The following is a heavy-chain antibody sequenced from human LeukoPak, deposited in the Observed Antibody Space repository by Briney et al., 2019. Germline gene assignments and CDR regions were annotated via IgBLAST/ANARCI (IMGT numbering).Heavy chain of an antibody. J-gene: IGHJ4*02. D-gene: IGHD1-26*01. Sequence: SETLSLTCTVSGASFSNYYRSWIRQPPGKGLEWIGYFSYSGSTNYNPSLKSRVTISVDTSKNQFSLKLSSVTAADTAVYYCARGSGSYRYYFDYWGQGTLVTVSS. CDR1: GASFSNYY. CDR2: FSYSGST. V-gene: IGHV4-59*01. CDR3: ARGSGSYRYYFDY.